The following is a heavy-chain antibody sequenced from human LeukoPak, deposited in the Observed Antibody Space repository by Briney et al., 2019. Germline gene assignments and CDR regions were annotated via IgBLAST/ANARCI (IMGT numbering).Heavy chain of an antibody. CDR1: GFTFNNHA. Sequence: GGSLRLSCAASGFTFNNHAMNWVRQAPGKGLEWVFSISGGGGRTNYADSVKGRFTISRDNSKNTLSLEMNSLRADDTAVYFCAKGRVVTTSPLNYWGQGTLVTVSS. V-gene: IGHV3-23*01. CDR2: ISGGGGRT. J-gene: IGHJ4*02. CDR3: AKGRVVTTSPLNY. D-gene: IGHD2-21*02.